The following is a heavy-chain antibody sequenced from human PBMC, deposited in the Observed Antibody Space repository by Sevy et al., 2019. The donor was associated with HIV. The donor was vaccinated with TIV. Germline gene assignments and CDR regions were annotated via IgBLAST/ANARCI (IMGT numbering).Heavy chain of an antibody. Sequence: GGSLRLSCAASGFTFSSYWMHWVRQAPGKGLVWVSRINSDGSSTSYADSVKGRFTISRDNAKNTLYLQMNSLRAEDTAVYYCARYGVYCSGGSCYFDAFDIWGQGTMVTVSS. V-gene: IGHV3-74*01. D-gene: IGHD2-15*01. CDR1: GFTFSSYW. J-gene: IGHJ3*02. CDR3: ARYGVYCSGGSCYFDAFDI. CDR2: INSDGSST.